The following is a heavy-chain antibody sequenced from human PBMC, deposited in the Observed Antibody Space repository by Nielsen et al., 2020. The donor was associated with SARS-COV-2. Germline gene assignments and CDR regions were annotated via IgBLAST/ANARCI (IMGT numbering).Heavy chain of an antibody. D-gene: IGHD5-18*01. CDR2: IKSKTDGGTT. CDR3: TVDTAMVLPKFDY. Sequence: GESLKISCAASGFTFNNAWMSWVRQAPGKGLEWVGRIKSKTDGGTTDYAAPVKGRFTISRDDSKNTLYLQMNSLKTEDTAVYYCTVDTAMVLPKFDYWGQGTLVTVSS. V-gene: IGHV3-15*01. J-gene: IGHJ4*02. CDR1: GFTFNNAW.